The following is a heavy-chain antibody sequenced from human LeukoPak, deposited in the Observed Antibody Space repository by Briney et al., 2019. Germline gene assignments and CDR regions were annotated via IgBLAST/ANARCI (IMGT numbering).Heavy chain of an antibody. D-gene: IGHD6-6*01. V-gene: IGHV3-9*01. J-gene: IGHJ4*02. CDR3: ARGGYSSSSRGY. CDR2: ISWNSGSI. CDR1: GFTFDDYA. Sequence: GGSLRLSCAASGFTFDDYAMHWVRQAPGKGLEWVSGISWNSGSIGYADSVKGRFTISRDNAKNSLYLQMNSLRAEDTAVYYCARGGYSSSSRGYWGQGTLVTVSS.